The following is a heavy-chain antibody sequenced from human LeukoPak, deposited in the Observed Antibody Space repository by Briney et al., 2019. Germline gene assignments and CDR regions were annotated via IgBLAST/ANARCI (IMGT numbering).Heavy chain of an antibody. J-gene: IGHJ3*02. CDR1: GFTFSSYA. Sequence: GGSLRLSCAASGFTFSSYAMSWVRQAPGRGLEWVSAISGSGGSTYYADSVKGRFTVSRDNSKNTLYLQMNSLRAEDTAVYYCARGNLDYGDRWYAFDIWGQGTMVTVSS. CDR2: ISGSGGST. CDR3: ARGNLDYGDRWYAFDI. D-gene: IGHD4-17*01. V-gene: IGHV3-23*01.